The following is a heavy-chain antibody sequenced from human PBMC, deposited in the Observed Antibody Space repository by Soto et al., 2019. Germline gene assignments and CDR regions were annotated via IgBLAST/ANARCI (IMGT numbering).Heavy chain of an antibody. CDR1: GLTFSKAD. CDR2: ITGSGVNT. J-gene: IGHJ4*02. CDR3: ATHSWDH. Sequence: EVQVSESGGGLVQPGGSLRLSRAASGLTFSKADMSWVRQAPGKGLEWVSAITGSGVNTYYADSVKGRFTVSRDNSKNTLFLQMNSLRVEDTAIYYCATHSWDHWGQGTLVTVSS. V-gene: IGHV3-23*01.